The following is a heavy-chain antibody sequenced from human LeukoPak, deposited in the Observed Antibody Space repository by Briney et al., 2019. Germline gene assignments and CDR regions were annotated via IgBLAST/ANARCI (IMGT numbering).Heavy chain of an antibody. D-gene: IGHD3-22*01. CDR3: ASDGHQYYDSGGYSF. V-gene: IGHV3-7*01. CDR2: IKQDGSEK. Sequence: GGSLRLSCAASGFTFSSYCMSWVRQAPGKGLEWVANIKQDGSEKYYVDSVRGRFTISRDNAKNSLYLQMNSLRAEDTAVYYCASDGHQYYDSGGYSFWGQGTLVTVSS. J-gene: IGHJ4*02. CDR1: GFTFSSYC.